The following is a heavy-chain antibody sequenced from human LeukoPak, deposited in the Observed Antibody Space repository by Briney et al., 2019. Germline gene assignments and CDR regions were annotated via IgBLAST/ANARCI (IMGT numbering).Heavy chain of an antibody. CDR1: GFTFSSYA. Sequence: GGSLRLSCAASGFTFSSYAMSWVRQAPGKGLEWVSAITGSGISTYYADSVKGRFTISRDNSKNTLYLQMNSLRAEDTAVYYYAKAVALGFDYWGQGTLVTVSS. CDR2: ITGSGIST. CDR3: AKAVALGFDY. J-gene: IGHJ4*02. D-gene: IGHD2-21*01. V-gene: IGHV3-23*01.